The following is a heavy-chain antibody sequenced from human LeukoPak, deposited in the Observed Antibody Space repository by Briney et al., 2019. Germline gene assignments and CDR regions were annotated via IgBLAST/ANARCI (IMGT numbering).Heavy chain of an antibody. Sequence: PSETLSLTCPVSGGSISGGSYYWGWIRQPPGKGLEWIGSISYSGITYYNPSLKGRVTISTDMPNNQFSLRLTSVTAADTAVYYCVRHDLIGITGGNFDYWGQGTLVSVSS. CDR2: ISYSGIT. J-gene: IGHJ4*02. D-gene: IGHD1-14*01. V-gene: IGHV4-39*01. CDR3: VRHDLIGITGGNFDY. CDR1: GGSISGGSYY.